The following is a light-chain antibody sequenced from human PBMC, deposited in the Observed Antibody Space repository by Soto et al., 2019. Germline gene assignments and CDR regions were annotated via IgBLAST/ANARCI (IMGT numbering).Light chain of an antibody. V-gene: IGKV3-20*01. Sequence: EIMLTQSPGTLSLSPGERATLSCRASQSVSSSYLAWYQQKPGQAPRLLIYGASNRATGIPDRFSGSGSGTDFTLTISRLEPEYFAVYYCQQYGTSPMYTFGQGTKLEIK. J-gene: IGKJ2*01. CDR1: QSVSSSY. CDR3: QQYGTSPMYT. CDR2: GAS.